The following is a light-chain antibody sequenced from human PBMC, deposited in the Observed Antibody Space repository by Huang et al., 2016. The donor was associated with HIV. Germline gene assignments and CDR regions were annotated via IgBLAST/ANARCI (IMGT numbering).Light chain of an antibody. CDR3: MQALQTPRT. V-gene: IGKV2-28*01. CDR1: QSLLHSNGYNY. J-gene: IGKJ5*01. Sequence: DIVMTQSPLSLPVTPGEPASISCRSSQSLLHSNGYNYLDCYLQKPGQSPQLVIYLSSNRASGVPDRFSGSGSVTHFTLKISRVEAEDVGVYYCMQALQTPRTFGQGTRLEIK. CDR2: LSS.